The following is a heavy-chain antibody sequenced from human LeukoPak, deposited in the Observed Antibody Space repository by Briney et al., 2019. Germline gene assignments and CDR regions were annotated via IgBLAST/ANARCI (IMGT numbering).Heavy chain of an antibody. CDR1: GGSFSSSTYY. V-gene: IGHV4-39*01. Sequence: SETLSLTCSVSGGSFSSSTYYWGWVRQPPGKGLEWIGAIYYSGTSYYNSSLKSRVTISIDTSKNLFSLRLTSVTAADSAVYYCVRGPPRADVLPGDYCGQGTLVTVSS. CDR3: VRGPPRADVLPGDY. J-gene: IGHJ4*02. D-gene: IGHD3-9*01. CDR2: IYYSGTS.